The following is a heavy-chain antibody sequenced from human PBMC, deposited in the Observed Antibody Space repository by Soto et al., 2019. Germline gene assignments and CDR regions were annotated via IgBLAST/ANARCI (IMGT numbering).Heavy chain of an antibody. CDR1: GGTFSSYA. D-gene: IGHD4-17*01. CDR3: ARSLPGDYPFDY. V-gene: IGHV1-69*13. Sequence: SVKVFCKASGGTFSSYAISWVRQAPGQGLEWMGGIIPIFGTANYAQKFQGRVTITADESTSTAYMELSSLRSEDTAVYYCARSLPGDYPFDYWGHGTLVTVSS. J-gene: IGHJ4*01. CDR2: IIPIFGTA.